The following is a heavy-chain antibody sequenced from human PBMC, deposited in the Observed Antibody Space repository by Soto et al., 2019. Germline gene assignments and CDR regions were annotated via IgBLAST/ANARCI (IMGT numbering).Heavy chain of an antibody. CDR1: GFTFDDYA. CDR2: ISASGDNS. CDR3: ADGGEWSFNFVY. D-gene: IGHD3-3*01. V-gene: IGHV3-23*04. Sequence: EVQLVESGGGLVQPGRSLRLSCAASGFTFDDYAMHWVRQAPGKVLEWLVGISASGDNSYYADSVKGRFTISRDNSKGTLYLQMNNLRAEDTAVYYCADGGEWSFNFVYWGQGTLVTVSS. J-gene: IGHJ4*02.